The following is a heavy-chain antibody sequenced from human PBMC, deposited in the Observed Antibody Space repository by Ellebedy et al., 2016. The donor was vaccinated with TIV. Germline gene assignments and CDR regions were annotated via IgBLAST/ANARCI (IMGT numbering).Heavy chain of an antibody. CDR2: ISGSRGTT. D-gene: IGHD3-22*01. CDR3: AKDRDYFYDSSGFDY. Sequence: PGGSLRLSCAASGFTFSRYDMNWVRQAPGKGLEWVSRISGSRGTTNYADSVKGRFTISRDNSKNILYLQMNSLRADDTAVYYCAKDRDYFYDSSGFDYWGQGSLVTVSS. V-gene: IGHV3-23*01. J-gene: IGHJ4*02. CDR1: GFTFSRYD.